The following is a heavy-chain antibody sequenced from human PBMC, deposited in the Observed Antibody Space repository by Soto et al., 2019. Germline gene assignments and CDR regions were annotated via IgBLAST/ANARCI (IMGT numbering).Heavy chain of an antibody. J-gene: IGHJ6*02. CDR1: GFSLTSPGMC. CDR2: IERDDDDK. CDR3: ARSIRGPRSFNGMVV. V-gene: IGHV2-70*01. Sequence: SGPTLVNPTETLTVTCTFSGFSLTSPGMCVSWIRQSPGKALEWLALIERDDDDKYYSTSLKTRLTISKDTRKNQVVLTMANMDPADPATSYCARSIRGPRSFNGMVVWGQGATVAVSS. D-gene: IGHD6-13*01.